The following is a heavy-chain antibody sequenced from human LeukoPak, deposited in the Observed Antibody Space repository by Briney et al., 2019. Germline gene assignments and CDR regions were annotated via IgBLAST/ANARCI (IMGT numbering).Heavy chain of an antibody. CDR3: AKDLSSSSAYYFDY. J-gene: IGHJ4*02. Sequence: GGSLRLSCAASGFTFSSYAMSWVRQAPGEGLEWVSAISGSGGSTYYADSVKGRFTISRDNSKNTLYLQMNSLRAEDTAVYYCAKDLSSSSAYYFDYWGQGTLVTVSS. CDR1: GFTFSSYA. CDR2: ISGSGGST. D-gene: IGHD6-6*01. V-gene: IGHV3-23*01.